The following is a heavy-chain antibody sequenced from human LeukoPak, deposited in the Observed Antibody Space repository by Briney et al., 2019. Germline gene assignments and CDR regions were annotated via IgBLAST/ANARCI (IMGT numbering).Heavy chain of an antibody. CDR3: AREGSGSWAWYFDY. D-gene: IGHD1-26*01. Sequence: PSETLSLTCTVSGGSISSYYWSWIRQPPGKGLEWIGYIYYSGSTSYNPSLKSRVTISVDTSKNQFSLKLSSVTAADTAVYYCAREGSGSWAWYFDYWGQGTLVTVSS. V-gene: IGHV4-59*01. CDR2: IYYSGST. J-gene: IGHJ4*02. CDR1: GGSISSYY.